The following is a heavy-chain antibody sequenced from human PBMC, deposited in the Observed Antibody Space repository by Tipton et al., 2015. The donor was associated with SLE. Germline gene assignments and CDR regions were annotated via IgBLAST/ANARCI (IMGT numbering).Heavy chain of an antibody. J-gene: IGHJ4*02. CDR3: ARDQGNGWYEMTGDY. V-gene: IGHV4-38-2*02. Sequence: TLSLTCAVSGYPISSGFYWGWIRQPPGRGLEWIGSIYHSGSTFYNPSLKSRVTMSVDTSKNQFSLRLTSVTAADTAMYYCARDQGNGWYEMTGDYWGQGRLVTVSS. CDR1: GYPISSGFY. D-gene: IGHD6-19*01. CDR2: IYHSGST.